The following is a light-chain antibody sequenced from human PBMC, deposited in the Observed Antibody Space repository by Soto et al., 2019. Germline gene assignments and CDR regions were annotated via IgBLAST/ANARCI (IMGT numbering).Light chain of an antibody. CDR1: QSVGSL. CDR3: QQYNNWPIT. Sequence: EVVLTQSPDTLSVSPGERATLSCRASQSVGSLVAWYQQKPGQAPRLLIYRVSTRATDIAARFTGSGSGTEFTLTISSLQTEDFAVYYCQQYNNWPITFGPGTRLEI. CDR2: RVS. V-gene: IGKV3-15*01. J-gene: IGKJ5*01.